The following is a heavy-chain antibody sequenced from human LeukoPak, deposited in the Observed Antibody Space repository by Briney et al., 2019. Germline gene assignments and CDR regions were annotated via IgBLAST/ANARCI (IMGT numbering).Heavy chain of an antibody. Sequence: PGRSLRLSCAASGFTFSSYDMHWVRQAPGKGLEWVTVISYDGSNKYYADSVKGRFTISRDNAKNTLYLQMSGLRVEDTAVYHCASDSPYYGMDVWGQGTTVTVSS. J-gene: IGHJ6*02. CDR3: ASDSPYYGMDV. CDR1: GFTFSSYD. CDR2: ISYDGSNK. V-gene: IGHV3-30*03.